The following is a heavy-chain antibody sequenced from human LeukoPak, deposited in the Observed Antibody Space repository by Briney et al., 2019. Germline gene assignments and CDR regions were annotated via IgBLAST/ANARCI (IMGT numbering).Heavy chain of an antibody. D-gene: IGHD6-25*01. CDR1: GFTFISYE. Sequence: GGSLRLSCGASGFTFISYEMNWVRQAPGKGLEWVSYISSSGIIIYYADSVKGRFTISRDNAKNSLYLQMNSLRAGDTAVYYCARDRSGPLLEGGGPGAFDIWGQGTMFTVSS. V-gene: IGHV3-48*03. CDR2: ISSSGIII. CDR3: ARDRSGPLLEGGGPGAFDI. J-gene: IGHJ3*02.